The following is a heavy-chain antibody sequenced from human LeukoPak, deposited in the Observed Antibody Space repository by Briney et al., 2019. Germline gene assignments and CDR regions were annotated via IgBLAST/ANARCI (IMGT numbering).Heavy chain of an antibody. CDR1: GYTLTELS. V-gene: IGHV1-24*01. CDR3: ATNPYGSGRYYYYYYMDV. D-gene: IGHD3-10*01. J-gene: IGHJ6*03. CDR2: FDPEDGET. Sequence: ASVKVSCKVSGYTLTELSMHWVRQAPGKGLEWMGGFDPEDGETIYAQKFQGRVTMTEDTSTDTAYMELSILRSEDTAVYYCATNPYGSGRYYYYYYMDVWGKGTTVTVSS.